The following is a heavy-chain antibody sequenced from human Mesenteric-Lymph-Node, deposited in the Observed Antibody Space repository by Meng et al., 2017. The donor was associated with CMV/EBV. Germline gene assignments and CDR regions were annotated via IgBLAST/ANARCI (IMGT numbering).Heavy chain of an antibody. Sequence: GGSLRLSCAASGFTFSNFAMSWVRQAPGRGLEWVANIKQDGGEKYYADSVKGRFTISRDNAKNSLYLEMSSLRAEDTSVYYCARSFAGRYFDHWGQGTLVTVSS. D-gene: IGHD2-15*01. CDR1: GFTFSNFA. V-gene: IGHV3-7*01. CDR3: ARSFAGRYFDH. CDR2: IKQDGGEK. J-gene: IGHJ4*02.